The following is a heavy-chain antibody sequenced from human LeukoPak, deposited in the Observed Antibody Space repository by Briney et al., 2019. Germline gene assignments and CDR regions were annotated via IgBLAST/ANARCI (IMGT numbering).Heavy chain of an antibody. J-gene: IGHJ3*02. V-gene: IGHV4-30-2*01. Sequence: SQTLSLTCAVSGGSNSSGGYSWSWIRQPPGKGLEWIGYIYHSGSTYYNPSLKSRVTISVDRSKNQFSLKLSSVTAADTAVYYCARADSHYDFWSGTKNDAFDIWGQGTMVTVSS. CDR2: IYHSGST. CDR1: GGSNSSGGYS. D-gene: IGHD3-3*01. CDR3: ARADSHYDFWSGTKNDAFDI.